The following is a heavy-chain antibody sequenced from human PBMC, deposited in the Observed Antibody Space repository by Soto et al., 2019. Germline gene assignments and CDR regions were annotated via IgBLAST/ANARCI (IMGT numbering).Heavy chain of an antibody. CDR2: ISGSGGST. V-gene: IGHV3-23*01. J-gene: IGHJ1*01. Sequence: GWSLRLSCAASGFTFSSYAMSWVRQAPGKGLEWVSAISGSGGSTYYADSVKGRFTISRDNSKNTLYLQMNSLRAEDTAVYYCAKRRCSGGSCYSYFQHWGQGTLVTVSS. CDR1: GFTFSSYA. D-gene: IGHD2-15*01. CDR3: AKRRCSGGSCYSYFQH.